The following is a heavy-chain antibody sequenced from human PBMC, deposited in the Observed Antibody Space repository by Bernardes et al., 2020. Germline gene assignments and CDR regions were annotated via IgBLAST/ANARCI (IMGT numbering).Heavy chain of an antibody. V-gene: IGHV4-59*11. J-gene: IGHJ4*02. CDR3: ARSLYGDFRFDY. CDR2: IYYTGRT. D-gene: IGHD4-17*01. Sequence: LSLTCTASGGSISSHCWNWIRQPPGKGLEWIGYIYYTGRTDYNPSLKSRVTMSLDTSRNQFSLKLSSVTAADTARYYCARSLYGDFRFDYWGQGSLVTVSS. CDR1: GGSISSHC.